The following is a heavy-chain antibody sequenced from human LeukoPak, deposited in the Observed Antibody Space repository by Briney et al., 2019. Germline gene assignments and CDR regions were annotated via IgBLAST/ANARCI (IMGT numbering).Heavy chain of an antibody. Sequence: TGGSLRLSCAASGFTFSSYWMSWVRQAPGKGLEWVANIKQDGSEKYYVDSVKGRFTISRDNAKNSLYLQMNSLRAEATAVYYCAREHLAEVFAFDYWGQGTLATVS. V-gene: IGHV3-7*01. CDR3: AREHLAEVFAFDY. D-gene: IGHD1-14*01. CDR1: GFTFSSYW. J-gene: IGHJ4*02. CDR2: IKQDGSEK.